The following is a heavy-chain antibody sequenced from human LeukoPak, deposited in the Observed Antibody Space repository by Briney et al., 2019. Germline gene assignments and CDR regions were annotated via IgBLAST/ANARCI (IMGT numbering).Heavy chain of an antibody. V-gene: IGHV1-69*01. D-gene: IGHD3-22*01. Sequence: SVKVSCKASGGTFSSYAISWVGQAPGQGVEWMGGIIPIFCTANYAQKFQGRVTITADESTSTAYMELSSLRSEDTAVYYCARYYYDSSGYYYYFDYWGQGTLVTVSS. CDR3: ARYYYDSSGYYYYFDY. J-gene: IGHJ4*02. CDR1: GGTFSSYA. CDR2: IIPIFCTA.